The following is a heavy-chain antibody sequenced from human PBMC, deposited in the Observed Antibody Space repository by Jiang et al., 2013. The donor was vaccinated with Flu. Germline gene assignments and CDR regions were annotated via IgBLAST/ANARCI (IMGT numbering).Heavy chain of an antibody. Sequence: PGLVKPSQTLSLTCTVSGGSISSGGYYWSWIRQHPGKGLEWIGYIYYSGSTYYNPSLKSRVTISVDTSKNQFSLKLSSVTAVDTAVYYCARDRVAAAGTFDYWGQGTLVTVSS. D-gene: IGHD6-13*01. V-gene: IGHV4-31*03. CDR2: IYYSGST. CDR3: ARDRVAAAGTFDY. J-gene: IGHJ4*02. CDR1: GGSISSGGYY.